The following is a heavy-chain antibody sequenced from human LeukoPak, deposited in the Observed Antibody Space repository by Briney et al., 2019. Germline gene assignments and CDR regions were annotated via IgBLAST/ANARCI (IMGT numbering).Heavy chain of an antibody. V-gene: IGHV3-53*01. CDR1: GFTVSSNY. D-gene: IGHD4-23*01. J-gene: IGHJ3*02. CDR3: ARSLGDYGGNSAEAFDI. Sequence: QTGGSLRLSCAASGFTVSSNYMSWVRQAPGKGLEWVSVIYSGGSTYYADSVKGRFTISRDNSKNTLYLQMNSLRAEDTAVYYCARSLGDYGGNSAEAFDIWGQGTMVTVSS. CDR2: IYSGGST.